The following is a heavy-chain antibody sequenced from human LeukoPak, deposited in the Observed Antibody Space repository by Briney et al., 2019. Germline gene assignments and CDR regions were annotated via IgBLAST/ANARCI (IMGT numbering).Heavy chain of an antibody. Sequence: ASVKVSCKASGYTFTSYGISWVRQAPGQGLEWMGWISAYNGNTNYAQKLQGRVTMTTDTSTSTAYMELRSLRSDDTAVYYCARDLSGYCSSSGYYWGQGTLVTVSS. CDR1: GYTFTSYG. V-gene: IGHV1-18*01. CDR3: ARDLSGYCSSSGYY. D-gene: IGHD6-6*01. CDR2: ISAYNGNT. J-gene: IGHJ4*02.